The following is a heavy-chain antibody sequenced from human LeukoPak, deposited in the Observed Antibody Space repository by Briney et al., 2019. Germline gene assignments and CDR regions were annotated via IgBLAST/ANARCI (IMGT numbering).Heavy chain of an antibody. CDR1: GYTFTNYA. CDR2: ISAYNGNT. J-gene: IGHJ1*01. Sequence: ASVKVSCKASGYTFTNYAISWVRQAPGQGLEWMGWISAYNGNTNYAQKLQGRVTMTTDTYTSTTYMELRSLRSDDTAVYYCASSDGKYFQHWGQGTLVTVSS. D-gene: IGHD1-1*01. CDR3: ASSDGKYFQH. V-gene: IGHV1-18*01.